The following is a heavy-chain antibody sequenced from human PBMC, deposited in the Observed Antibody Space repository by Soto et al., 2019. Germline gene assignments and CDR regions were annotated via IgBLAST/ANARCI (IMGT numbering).Heavy chain of an antibody. J-gene: IGHJ4*02. CDR2: ISYDGSNK. Sequence: GGSLRLSCAASGFTFSSYAMHWFRQAPGKGLEWVAVISYDGSNKYYADSVKGRFTISRDNSKNTLYLQMNSLRAEDTAVYYCARARGYCSSTSCDKIIDYWGQGTLVAGSS. CDR1: GFTFSSYA. D-gene: IGHD2-2*01. V-gene: IGHV3-30-3*01. CDR3: ARARGYCSSTSCDKIIDY.